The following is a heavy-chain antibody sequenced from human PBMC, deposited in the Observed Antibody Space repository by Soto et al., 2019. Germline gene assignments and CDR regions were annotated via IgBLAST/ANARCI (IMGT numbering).Heavy chain of an antibody. D-gene: IGHD3-22*01. J-gene: IGHJ4*02. V-gene: IGHV3-48*04. CDR3: ARDYYDSSGYYFDY. CDR1: GFTFSSYS. CDR2: ISSSSSTI. Sequence: GGSLRLSCAASGFTFSSYSMNWVRQAPGKGLEWVSYISSSSSTIYYADSVKGRFTISRDNAKNSLYLQMNSLRAEDTAVYYCARDYYDSSGYYFDYWGQGTLVTVSS.